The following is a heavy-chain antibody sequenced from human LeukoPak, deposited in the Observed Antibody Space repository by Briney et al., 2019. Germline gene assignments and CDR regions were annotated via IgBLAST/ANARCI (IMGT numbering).Heavy chain of an antibody. V-gene: IGHV4-59*01. CDR1: GGSISSYY. J-gene: IGHJ6*03. D-gene: IGHD3-10*01. CDR3: ATQSHGSGSYEEVYYYYYYMDV. CDR2: IYYSGST. Sequence: PSETLSLTCTVSGGSISSYYWSWIRQPPGKGLEWIGYIYYSGSTNYNPSLKSRVTISVDTSKNQFSLKLSSVTAADTAVYYCATQSHGSGSYEEVYYYYYYMDVWGKGTTVTVSS.